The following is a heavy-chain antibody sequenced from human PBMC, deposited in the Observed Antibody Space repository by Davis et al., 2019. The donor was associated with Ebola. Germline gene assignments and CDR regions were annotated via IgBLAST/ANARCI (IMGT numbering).Heavy chain of an antibody. Sequence: PGGSLRLSCAASGFTFSSYAMSWVRQTPGKGLEWVSAITGSGSLTGYADSVKGRFTISRHNSKNTLYLQMNRLRAEDTAVYYCARLPTRGQGYGMDVWGQGTTVTVSS. D-gene: IGHD2-15*01. CDR1: GFTFSSYA. CDR3: ARLPTRGQGYGMDV. CDR2: ITGSGSLT. V-gene: IGHV3-23*01. J-gene: IGHJ6*02.